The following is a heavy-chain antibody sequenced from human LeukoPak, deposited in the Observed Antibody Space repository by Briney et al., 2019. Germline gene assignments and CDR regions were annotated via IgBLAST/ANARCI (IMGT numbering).Heavy chain of an antibody. Sequence: GASVKVSCKASGGTFSSYAISWVRQAPGQGLEWMGRIIPILGIANYAQKFQGRVTITADKSTSTAYMELSSLRSEDTAVYYCARVQTYYYDSSGYFLDYWGQGTLVTVSS. V-gene: IGHV1-69*04. CDR2: IIPILGIA. D-gene: IGHD3-22*01. CDR3: ARVQTYYYDSSGYFLDY. J-gene: IGHJ4*02. CDR1: GGTFSSYA.